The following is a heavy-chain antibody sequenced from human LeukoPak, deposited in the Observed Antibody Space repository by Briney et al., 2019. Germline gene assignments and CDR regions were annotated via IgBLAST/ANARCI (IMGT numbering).Heavy chain of an antibody. V-gene: IGHV3-7*01. D-gene: IGHD3/OR15-3a*01. CDR1: GFTFSSYW. CDR3: ARDWTRFDY. Sequence: PGGSLRLSCAASGFTFSSYWMSWVRQAPGKGLEWVANINEDGSDEYTAHSVRGRFTISRDNAKKSLYLQMNSLRVEDTAVYYCARDWTRFDYWGQGTLVTVSS. J-gene: IGHJ4*02. CDR2: INEDGSDE.